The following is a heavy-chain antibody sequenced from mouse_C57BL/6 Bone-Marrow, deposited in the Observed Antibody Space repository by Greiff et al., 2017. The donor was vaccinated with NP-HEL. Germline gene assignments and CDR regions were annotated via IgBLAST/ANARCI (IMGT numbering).Heavy chain of an antibody. CDR2: INPNYGTT. Sequence: VQLKESGPELVKPGASVKISCKASGYSFTDYNMNWVKQSNGKSLEWIGVINPNYGTTSYNQKFKGKATLTVDQSSSTAYMQLNSLTSEDSAVYYCARLGYYGSEYFDVWGRGTTVTVSP. CDR1: GYSFTDYN. J-gene: IGHJ1*03. CDR3: ARLGYYGSEYFDV. D-gene: IGHD1-1*01. V-gene: IGHV1-39*01.